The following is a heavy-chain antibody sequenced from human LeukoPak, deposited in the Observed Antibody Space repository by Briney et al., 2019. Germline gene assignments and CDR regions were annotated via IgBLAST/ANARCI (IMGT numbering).Heavy chain of an antibody. CDR3: AKDRSGSARVFDY. CDR2: ISGSGGST. V-gene: IGHV3-23*01. J-gene: IGHJ4*02. D-gene: IGHD6-19*01. CDR1: GFTFSSYG. Sequence: PGGSLRLSCAASGFTFSSYGMHWVRQAPGKGLEWVSAISGSGGSTYYADSVKGRFTISRDNSKNTLYLQMNSLRAEDTAVYYCAKDRSGSARVFDYWGQGTLVTVSS.